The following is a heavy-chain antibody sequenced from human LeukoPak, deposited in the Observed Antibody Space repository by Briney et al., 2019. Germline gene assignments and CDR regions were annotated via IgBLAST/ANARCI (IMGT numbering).Heavy chain of an antibody. CDR3: ARESGWGLPHAFDF. J-gene: IGHJ3*01. D-gene: IGHD3-3*01. V-gene: IGHV3-30-3*01. CDR1: GFTFGSYP. CDR2: ISYDGSKI. Sequence: GGSLRLSCAASGFTFGSYPLHWVRQAPGKGLEWVTLISYDGSKIYYADSVKGRFTISRDNSKNTLYLQMNSVRAEDTAVYYCARESGWGLPHAFDFWGQGTMITVSS.